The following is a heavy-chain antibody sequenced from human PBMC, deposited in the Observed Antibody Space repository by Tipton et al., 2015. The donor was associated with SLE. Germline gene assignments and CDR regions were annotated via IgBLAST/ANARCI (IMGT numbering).Heavy chain of an antibody. V-gene: IGHV4-61*09. Sequence: TLSLTCTVSGGSITNTNYYWSWIRQPAGKELEWIGHTFTSGATNYNPSLKSRVTISVDTSKNQFSLKLSSVTAADTAVYYCARGRDSSGYYPYYFDYWGQGTLVTVSS. J-gene: IGHJ4*02. CDR2: TFTSGAT. D-gene: IGHD3-22*01. CDR3: ARGRDSSGYYPYYFDY. CDR1: GGSITNTNYY.